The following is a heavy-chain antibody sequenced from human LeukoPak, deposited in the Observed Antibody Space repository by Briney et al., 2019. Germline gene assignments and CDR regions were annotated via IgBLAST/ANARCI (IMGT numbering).Heavy chain of an antibody. CDR1: GGSIGTYY. J-gene: IGHJ4*02. V-gene: IGHV4-59*08. CDR3: ARLIGYGETIDY. Sequence: SGTLSLTCTVSGGSIGTYYWSWIRQPAGKGLEWIGYIYYSGSTSYNPSLKSRVTISVDTSKNQFSLKLSSVTAADTAVYYCARLIGYGETIDYWGQGTLVTVSS. CDR2: IYYSGST. D-gene: IGHD4-17*01.